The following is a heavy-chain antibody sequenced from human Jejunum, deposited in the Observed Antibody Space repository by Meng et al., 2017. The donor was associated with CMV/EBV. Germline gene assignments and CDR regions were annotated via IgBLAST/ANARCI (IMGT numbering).Heavy chain of an antibody. J-gene: IGHJ4*02. D-gene: IGHD3-3*01. CDR1: GYTFTSYT. CDR3: ARVAPSGYRYFDY. Sequence: QGQIVPAGAEVRKPGASVKVSCKASGYTFTSYTMNWVRQAPGQGLEWMGWINTNTANPTYAQGFTGRFVFSLDTSFRTAYLQISSLKAEDTAVYYCARVAPSGYRYFDYWGQGTLVTVSS. CDR2: INTNTANP. V-gene: IGHV7-4-1*02.